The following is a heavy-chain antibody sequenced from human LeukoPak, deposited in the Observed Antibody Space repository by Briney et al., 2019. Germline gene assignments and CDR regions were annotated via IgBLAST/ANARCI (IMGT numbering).Heavy chain of an antibody. CDR2: ISSDGSIT. J-gene: IGHJ3*01. V-gene: IGHV3-30-3*01. D-gene: IGHD1-14*01. Sequence: QPGRSLRLSGAASGFTFSTYSMHWVRQAPGKGLEWVAVISSDGSITSYGDSVKGRFTISRDNAKNTLYLQMSSLRAEDTAVYYCARDHHGIHSAFDVWGQGAMVTVS. CDR1: GFTFSTYS. CDR3: ARDHHGIHSAFDV.